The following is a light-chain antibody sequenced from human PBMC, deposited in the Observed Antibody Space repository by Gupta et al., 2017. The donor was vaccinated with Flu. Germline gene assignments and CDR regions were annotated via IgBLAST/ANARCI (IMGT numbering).Light chain of an antibody. Sequence: EIVLTQSPATLSLSPGERATLSCRASQSVSSYLVWYQQKPGQAPRLLIYDASNRATGIPARFSGSGSGTDFTLTISSLEPEDFAVYYCQQRSNWPPLTFGGGTQVEIK. CDR2: DAS. V-gene: IGKV3-11*01. J-gene: IGKJ4*01. CDR3: QQRSNWPPLT. CDR1: QSVSSY.